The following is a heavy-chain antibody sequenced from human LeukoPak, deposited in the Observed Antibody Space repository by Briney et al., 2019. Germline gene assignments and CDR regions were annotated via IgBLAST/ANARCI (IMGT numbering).Heavy chain of an antibody. CDR1: GYTFSSYS. CDR2: ISVRSNYI. CDR3: VRLRRNSDTSGFYYYYDF. D-gene: IGHD3-22*01. J-gene: IGHJ4*02. Sequence: GGSLRLSRLASGYTFSSYSINWVRQAQGKGLEWVSSISVRSNYIYYADSVRGRFRMSRDDARDSLYLQMISLRDEDTAVYYCVRLRRNSDTSGFYYYYDFWGQGTLVTVSS. V-gene: IGHV3-21*01.